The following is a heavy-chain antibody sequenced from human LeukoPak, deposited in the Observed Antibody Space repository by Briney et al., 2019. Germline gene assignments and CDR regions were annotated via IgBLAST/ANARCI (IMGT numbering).Heavy chain of an antibody. CDR2: ISAYNGNT. V-gene: IGHV1-18*01. Sequence: GASVKVSCKASGYTFTSYGISWVRQAPGQGLGWMGWISAYNGNTNYAQKLQGRVTMTTDTSTSTAYMELRSLRFDDTAVYYCAREAPRITIFGVVTPGHYYYYGMDVWGQGTTVTVSS. D-gene: IGHD3-3*01. J-gene: IGHJ6*02. CDR3: AREAPRITIFGVVTPGHYYYYGMDV. CDR1: GYTFTSYG.